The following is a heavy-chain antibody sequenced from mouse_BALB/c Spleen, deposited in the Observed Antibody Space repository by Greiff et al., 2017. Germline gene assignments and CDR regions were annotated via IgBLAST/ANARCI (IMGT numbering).Heavy chain of an antibody. Sequence: EVMLVESGGGLVQPGGSRKLSCAASGFTFSDYGMAWVRQAPGKGPEWVAFISNLAYSIYYADTVTGRFTISRENAKNTLYLEMSSLRSEDTAMYYCARGYDGYYVNAMDYWGQGTSVTVSS. J-gene: IGHJ4*01. CDR2: ISNLAYSI. CDR1: GFTFSDYG. V-gene: IGHV5-15*02. D-gene: IGHD2-3*01. CDR3: ARGYDGYYVNAMDY.